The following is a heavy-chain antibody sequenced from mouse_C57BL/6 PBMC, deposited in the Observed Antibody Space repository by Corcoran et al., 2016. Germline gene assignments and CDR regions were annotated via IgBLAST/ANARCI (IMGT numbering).Heavy chain of an antibody. D-gene: IGHD2-1*01. V-gene: IGHV8-8*01. CDR1: GFSLGTFGMG. CDR3: ARIESYGKVDY. J-gene: IGHJ2*01. Sequence: QVTLKESGPGVLQPIQTLSLTSSFSGFSLGTFGMGVGWIRQPSWKGLEWLSHIWWDDDKYYNPALESRLTISKDTSKNQVFLKKANEDNADMATYDCARIESYGKVDYGGQATTLTVSS. CDR2: IWWDDDK.